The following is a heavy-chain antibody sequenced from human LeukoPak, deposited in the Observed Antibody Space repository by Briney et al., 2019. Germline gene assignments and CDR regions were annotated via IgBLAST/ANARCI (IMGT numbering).Heavy chain of an antibody. CDR3: ARDNWGERHDDAFDI. V-gene: IGHV1-18*01. CDR2: ISAYNGNT. Sequence: ASVKVSCKASGYTFTSYGISWVRQAPGQGLEWMGWISAYNGNTNYAQKLQGRVTMTTDTSTSTAYMELRSLRSDDTAVYYCARDNWGERHDDAFDIWGQGTMVTVSS. J-gene: IGHJ3*02. D-gene: IGHD7-27*01. CDR1: GYTFTSYG.